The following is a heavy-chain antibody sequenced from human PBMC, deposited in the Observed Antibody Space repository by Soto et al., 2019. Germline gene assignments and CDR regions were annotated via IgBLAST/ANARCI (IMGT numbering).Heavy chain of an antibody. J-gene: IGHJ2*01. CDR2: ISYDGSNK. CDR1: GFTFSSYG. Sequence: QVQLVESGGGVVQPGRSLRLSCAASGFTFSSYGMHWVRQAPGKGLEWVAVISYDGSNKYYADSVKGRFTISRDNSKNTLYLQMNSLRAEDTAVYYCAKGSRGIQLWLGTEYFDLWGRGTLVTVSS. D-gene: IGHD5-18*01. CDR3: AKGSRGIQLWLGTEYFDL. V-gene: IGHV3-30*18.